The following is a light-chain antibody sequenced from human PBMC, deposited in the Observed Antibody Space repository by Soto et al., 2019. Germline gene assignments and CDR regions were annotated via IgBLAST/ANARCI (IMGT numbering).Light chain of an antibody. Sequence: QSVLTQPAFVSGSPGQSITISCTGTSSDLGAYNYVSWYQRHPGTVPKLLIYEVTNRPSGVSDRFSGSKSGNTASLTIYGRHPEGGHDYYCRSIRDNSTLFVFGTGDKV. CDR1: SSDLGAYNY. CDR2: EVT. CDR3: RSIRDNSTLFV. V-gene: IGLV2-14*01. J-gene: IGLJ1*01.